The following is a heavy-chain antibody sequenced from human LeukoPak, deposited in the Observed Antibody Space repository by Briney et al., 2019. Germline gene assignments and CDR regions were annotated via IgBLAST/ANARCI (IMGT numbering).Heavy chain of an antibody. J-gene: IGHJ4*02. V-gene: IGHV4-39*01. CDR3: ASHPTKTYSSRLDY. D-gene: IGHD6-13*01. CDR2: IYYSGST. Sequence: SETLSLTCTVSGGSISSSSYYWGWIRQPPGKGLEWIGSIYYSGSTYYNPSLKSRVTISVDTSKNQFSLKLSSVTAADTAVYYCASHPTKTYSSRLDYWGQGTLVTVSS. CDR1: GGSISSSSYY.